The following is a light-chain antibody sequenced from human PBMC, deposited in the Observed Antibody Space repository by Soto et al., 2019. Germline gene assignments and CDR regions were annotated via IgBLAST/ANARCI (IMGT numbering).Light chain of an antibody. CDR1: SGHSTYA. CDR2: LSSDGSH. J-gene: IGLJ3*02. Sequence: QPVLTQPPSASASLGASVKITCTLNSGHSTYAIAWHQQQPGKGPRYVMKLSSDGSHMKGDGIPDRFSGSSSGVERYLTISSLQSEDEADYYCQTWGTGNRVFGGGTKLTVL. V-gene: IGLV4-69*01. CDR3: QTWGTGNRV.